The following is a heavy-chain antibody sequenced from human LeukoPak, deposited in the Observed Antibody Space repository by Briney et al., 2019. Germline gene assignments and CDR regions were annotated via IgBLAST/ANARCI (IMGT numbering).Heavy chain of an antibody. V-gene: IGHV4-59*01. CDR2: IYKSGFT. Sequence: PSETRSLTCSVSTDSTNTYYWTWIRQSPGKGLEWIGYIYKSGFTNYNHSLKNRVTMSLDTSKNRVSLKLTSVTAADTAVYYCARSGATSGWSYFFDIWGQGTLVTVSS. CDR1: TDSTNTYY. CDR3: ARSGATSGWSYFFDI. J-gene: IGHJ4*02. D-gene: IGHD6-19*01.